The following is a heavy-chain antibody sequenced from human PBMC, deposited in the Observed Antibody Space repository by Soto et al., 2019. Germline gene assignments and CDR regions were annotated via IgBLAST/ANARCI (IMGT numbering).Heavy chain of an antibody. D-gene: IGHD5-12*01. CDR1: GGSFSGYY. V-gene: IGHV4-34*01. CDR3: ARLGSGYDLSQNYYYYYDMDV. Sequence: ASETLSLTCAVYGGSFSGYYWSWIRQPPGRGLEWFGEINHSGSTNYNPSLKSRVTISVDTSKNQFSLKLSSVTAADTAVYYCARLGSGYDLSQNYYYYYDMDVWGKGTTVTVSS. CDR2: INHSGST. J-gene: IGHJ6*03.